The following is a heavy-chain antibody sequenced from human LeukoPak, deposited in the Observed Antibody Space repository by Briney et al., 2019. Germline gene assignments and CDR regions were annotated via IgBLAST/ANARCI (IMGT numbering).Heavy chain of an antibody. D-gene: IGHD2-2*01. CDR2: IRYDGSNK. Sequence: PGGSLRLSCAASGFTFSSYGMHWVRQAPGKGLEWVAFIRYDGSNKYYADSVKGRFTISRDNSKNTLYLQMNSLRAEDTAVYYCAKDRVVVVPAPNSYFDYWGQGTLVTVSS. J-gene: IGHJ4*02. CDR3: AKDRVVVVPAPNSYFDY. V-gene: IGHV3-30*02. CDR1: GFTFSSYG.